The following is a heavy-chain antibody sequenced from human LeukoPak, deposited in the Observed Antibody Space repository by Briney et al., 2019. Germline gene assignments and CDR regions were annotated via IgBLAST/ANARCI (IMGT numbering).Heavy chain of an antibody. V-gene: IGHV3-7*01. CDR2: IKNDGSEN. CDR3: ARHHDWTFDY. J-gene: IGHJ4*02. Sequence: GSPRLSFAGPGIRFRAHLKTLKRQGPGKGLEWVANIKNDGSENHYVDSVRGRFTISRDNAKNSLYLQMNSLSAEDTAVYYCARHHDWTFDYWGQGTLVTVSS. CDR1: GIRFRAHL. D-gene: IGHD3/OR15-3a*01.